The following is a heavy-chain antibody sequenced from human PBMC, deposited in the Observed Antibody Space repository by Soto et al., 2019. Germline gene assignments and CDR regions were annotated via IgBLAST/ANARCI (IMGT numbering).Heavy chain of an antibody. CDR2: ISWSGTNI. Sequence: DVHLVESGGGLVQPGRSLKLSCVASGFTFDDYAMYWVRQAPGKGPEWVSGISWSGTNIAYADSVKGRFTISRDNAKNTLYIQMNSLRADDKALYYCAKGGSAALISAACTGNWFDPWGQGSLVTVSS. J-gene: IGHJ5*02. CDR3: AKGGSAALISAACTGNWFDP. CDR1: GFTFDDYA. V-gene: IGHV3-9*01. D-gene: IGHD6-13*01.